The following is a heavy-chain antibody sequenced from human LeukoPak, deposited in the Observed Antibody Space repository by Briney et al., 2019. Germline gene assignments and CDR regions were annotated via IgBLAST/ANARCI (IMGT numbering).Heavy chain of an antibody. CDR3: AKDLVTGSLDY. V-gene: IGHV3-23*01. D-gene: IGHD3-10*01. J-gene: IGHJ4*02. CDR1: GFPLSSYA. CDR2: ISSSGGST. Sequence: GGSLRLSCAASGFPLSSYAMTWVRQAPGKGLEWVSSISSSGGSTYYADSVRGRFTISRDNSKNTLYLQMNSLRAEDTAIYYCAKDLVTGSLDYWGQGTLVTVSS.